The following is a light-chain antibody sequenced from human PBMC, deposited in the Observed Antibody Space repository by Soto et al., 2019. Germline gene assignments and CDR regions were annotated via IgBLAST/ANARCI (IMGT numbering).Light chain of an antibody. CDR1: QSISSY. CDR3: QQSYSPPPIT. CDR2: AAS. V-gene: IGKV1-39*01. Sequence: DIQMTQSPSSLSASVGGRVTITCRGSQSISSYLNWYQQRPGKAPKLLIYAASSLQSGVPSRFGGSGSGTDFILTISSLQPEDSATYYCQQSYSPPPITLGQGTRLEIK. J-gene: IGKJ5*01.